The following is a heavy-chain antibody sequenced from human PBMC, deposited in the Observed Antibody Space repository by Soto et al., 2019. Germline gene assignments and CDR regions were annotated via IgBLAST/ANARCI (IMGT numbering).Heavy chain of an antibody. CDR2: ISGSGGST. V-gene: IGHV3-23*01. CDR1: GFTFSSYA. CDR3: AIRSGYSSSLYLDY. J-gene: IGHJ4*02. Sequence: GGSLRLSCAASGFTFSSYAMSWVRQAPGKGPEWVSAISGSGGSTYYADSVKGGFTISRDNSKNALYVQMNSLRAEDTAVYYCAIRSGYSSSLYLDYWGQGTLVNVSS. D-gene: IGHD3-3*01.